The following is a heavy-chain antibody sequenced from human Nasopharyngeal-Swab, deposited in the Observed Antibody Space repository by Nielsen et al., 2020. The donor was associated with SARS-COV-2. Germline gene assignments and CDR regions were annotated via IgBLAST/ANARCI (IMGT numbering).Heavy chain of an antibody. D-gene: IGHD2-2*01. CDR3: ARSGDYCSSTSCYLSDAFDI. CDR2: ISYGGSNK. Sequence: VRQAPGKGLEWVAVISYGGSNKYYADSVKGRFTISRDNSKNTLYLQMNSLRAADTAVYYCARSGDYCSSTSCYLSDAFDIWGQGTMVTVSS. J-gene: IGHJ3*02. V-gene: IGHV3-30-3*01.